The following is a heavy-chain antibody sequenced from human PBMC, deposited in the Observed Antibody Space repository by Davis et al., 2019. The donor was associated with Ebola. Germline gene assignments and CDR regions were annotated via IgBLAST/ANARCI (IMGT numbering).Heavy chain of an antibody. CDR1: GGSISSGDYY. CDR2: IYYSGST. Sequence: PSETLSLTCTVSGGSISSGDYYWSWIRQPPGKGLEWIGYIYYSGSTYYNPSLKSRVTISVDTSKNQFSLKLSSVTAADTAVYYCARDFKSYYYGSGSYIGGMDVWGQGTTVTVSS. J-gene: IGHJ6*02. CDR3: ARDFKSYYYGSGSYIGGMDV. D-gene: IGHD3-10*01. V-gene: IGHV4-30-4*01.